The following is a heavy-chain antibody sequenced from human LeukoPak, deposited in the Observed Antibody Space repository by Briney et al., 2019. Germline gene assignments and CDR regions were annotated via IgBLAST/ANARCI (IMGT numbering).Heavy chain of an antibody. D-gene: IGHD3-16*01. J-gene: IGHJ6*03. V-gene: IGHV1-69*01. CDR1: GGTFSSYA. CDR3: ARVFWDYAYYYYMDV. CDR2: IIPIFGTA. Sequence: GSSVKVSCKASGGTFSSYAISWVRQAPGQGLEWMGGIIPIFGTANYAQKFQGRVTITADESTSTDYMELSSLRSEDTAVYYCARVFWDYAYYYYMDVWGKGTTVTVSS.